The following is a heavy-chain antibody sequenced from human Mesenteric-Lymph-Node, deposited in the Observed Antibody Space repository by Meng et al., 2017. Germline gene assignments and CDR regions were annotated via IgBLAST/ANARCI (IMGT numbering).Heavy chain of an antibody. V-gene: IGHV1-3*01. Sequence: QVHLGQAGAGGKKPGAEGKVSCKASGYTFTTYAIHWVRQAPGQRLEWMGWINAGNGNTRYSQKFQGRVSITRDTSASTAYMELSSLRSEDTAVYYCARCIAVAGNWFDPWGQGTLVTVSS. CDR1: GYTFTTYA. D-gene: IGHD6-19*01. CDR2: INAGNGNT. CDR3: ARCIAVAGNWFDP. J-gene: IGHJ5*02.